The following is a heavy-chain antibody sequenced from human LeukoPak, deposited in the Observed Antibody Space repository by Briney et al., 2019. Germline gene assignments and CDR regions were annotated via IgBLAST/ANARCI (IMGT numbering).Heavy chain of an antibody. CDR1: GFTFTSSA. Sequence: TSVTVSCMASGFTFTSSAMQWVRQARGRRLECVGWLVVGSGNTNYAQKFQKRVTITRDISTSTAYMGLSSLRSEDTAVYYCAAGGTWGALNYYYYGMDVWGQGTTVTVTS. V-gene: IGHV1-58*02. CDR2: LVVGSGNT. CDR3: AAGGTWGALNYYYYGMDV. D-gene: IGHD1-1*01. J-gene: IGHJ6*02.